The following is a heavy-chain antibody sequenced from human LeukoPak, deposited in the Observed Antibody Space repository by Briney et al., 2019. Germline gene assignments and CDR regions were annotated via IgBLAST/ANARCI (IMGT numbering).Heavy chain of an antibody. J-gene: IGHJ4*02. V-gene: IGHV3-23*01. CDR2: ISNTGRAT. Sequence: PGGSLRLSCVASGFTFSSYSMHWVRQAPGEGLEWLSGISNTGRATDYADSIKGRFTISRDNSKDTLYLQLNSLRAEDTAIYYCATYVWETYRFSDWGQGTLVTVSS. CDR3: ATYVWETYRFSD. CDR1: GFTFSSYS. D-gene: IGHD3-16*02.